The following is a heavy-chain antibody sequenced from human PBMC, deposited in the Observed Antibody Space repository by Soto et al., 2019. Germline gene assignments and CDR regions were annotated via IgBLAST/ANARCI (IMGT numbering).Heavy chain of an antibody. CDR2: IYYSGST. J-gene: IGHJ5*02. CDR1: GGSISSSNW. D-gene: IGHD3-10*01. V-gene: IGHV4-4*02. Sequence: QVQLQESGPGLVKPSGTLSLTCAVSGGSISSSNWWSWVRQPPGKGLEWIGSIYYSGSTYYNPSLKSRVTISVDTSKNQFSLKLSSVTAADTAVYYCVGYGSGSYHNWFDPWGQGTLVTVSS. CDR3: VGYGSGSYHNWFDP.